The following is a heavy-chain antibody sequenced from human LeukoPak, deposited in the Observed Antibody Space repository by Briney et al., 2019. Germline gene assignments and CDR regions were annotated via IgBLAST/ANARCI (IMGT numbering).Heavy chain of an antibody. Sequence: GGSLRLSCAASGFTFSNYAMCWVRQAPGKGLEWVSSISSSSSYIYYADSVKGRFTISRDNAKNSLYLQMNSLRAEDTAVYYCARDMGIRALDYWGQGTLVTVSS. CDR1: GFTFSNYA. V-gene: IGHV3-21*01. J-gene: IGHJ4*02. D-gene: IGHD5-18*01. CDR2: ISSSSSYI. CDR3: ARDMGIRALDY.